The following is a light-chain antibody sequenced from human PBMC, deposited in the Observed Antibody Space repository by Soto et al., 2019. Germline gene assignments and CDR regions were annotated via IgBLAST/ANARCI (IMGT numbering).Light chain of an antibody. V-gene: IGLV2-23*01. CDR3: CSYAGDRDLI. CDR1: SSDVGRYNI. CDR2: EGS. Sequence: QSALTQPASVSGSPGQSITISCTGSSSDVGRYNIVSWYQQHPGKAPKLMIYEGSQRPSGVSDRFSGSKSGNTASLTISGLQGEDEADYYGCSYAGDRDLIFGGGTKVTVL. J-gene: IGLJ2*01.